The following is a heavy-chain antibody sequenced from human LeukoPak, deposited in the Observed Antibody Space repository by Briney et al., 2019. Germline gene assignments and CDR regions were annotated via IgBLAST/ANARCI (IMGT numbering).Heavy chain of an antibody. D-gene: IGHD6-6*01. Sequence: GESLKISCKGFGYSFTSYWIVWVRQMPGKGLEWMGIIYPGDSDTRYSPSFQGQVTISADKSISTAYLQWSSLKASDTAMYYCQSYSSSSGVDHWGQGTLVTVSS. CDR2: IYPGDSDT. V-gene: IGHV5-51*01. CDR3: QSYSSSSGVDH. CDR1: GYSFTSYW. J-gene: IGHJ4*02.